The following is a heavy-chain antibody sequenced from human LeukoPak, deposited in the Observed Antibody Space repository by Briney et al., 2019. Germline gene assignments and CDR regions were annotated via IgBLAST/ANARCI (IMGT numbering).Heavy chain of an antibody. Sequence: GASVKVSCKASGYTFTSYGISWVRQAPGQGLEWMGWISAYNGNTNYAQKLQGRVTMTTDTSTSTAYMELRSLRSDDTAVYYCASFGSPHGGHNWFDPWGQETLVTVSS. CDR1: GYTFTSYG. J-gene: IGHJ5*02. CDR2: ISAYNGNT. CDR3: ASFGSPHGGHNWFDP. D-gene: IGHD1-26*01. V-gene: IGHV1-18*01.